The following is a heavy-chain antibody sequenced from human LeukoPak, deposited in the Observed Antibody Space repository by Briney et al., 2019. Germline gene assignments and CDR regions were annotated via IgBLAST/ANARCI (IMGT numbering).Heavy chain of an antibody. CDR2: IRQDGSEK. D-gene: IGHD2/OR15-2a*01. V-gene: IGHV3-7*01. CDR3: ASQITFSYYFDY. Sequence: GGSLRLSCAASGFTFSSYWMSWVRQAPGKGLEWVANIRQDGSEKYYVDSVKGRFTISRDNAKNSLYLQMNSLRAEDTAVYYCASQITFSYYFDYWGQGTLVTVSS. CDR1: GFTFSSYW. J-gene: IGHJ4*02.